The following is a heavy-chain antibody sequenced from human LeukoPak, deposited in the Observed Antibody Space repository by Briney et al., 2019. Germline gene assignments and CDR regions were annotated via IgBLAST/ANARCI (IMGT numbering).Heavy chain of an antibody. CDR1: SESFSGYF. D-gene: IGHD1-26*01. Sequence: SSETLSLTCAIYSESFSGYFWSWIRQPPGKGLEWIGEINHSGSTNYNPSLKSRVTISVDTSKNQFSLKLSSVTAADTAVYYCARDVWELIPFDYWGQGTLVTVSS. CDR2: INHSGST. CDR3: ARDVWELIPFDY. J-gene: IGHJ4*02. V-gene: IGHV4-34*01.